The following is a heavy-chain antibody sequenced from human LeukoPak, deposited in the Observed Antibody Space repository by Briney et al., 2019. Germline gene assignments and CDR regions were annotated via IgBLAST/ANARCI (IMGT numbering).Heavy chain of an antibody. CDR2: ISAYNGNT. Sequence: EASVKVSCKASGYTFTSYAMNWVRQAPGQGLEWMGWISAYNGNTNYAQKLQGRVTMTTDTSTSTAYMELRSLRSDDTAVYYCARAVNYCSGGSCYYYYYYMDVWGKGTTVTISS. J-gene: IGHJ6*03. V-gene: IGHV1-18*01. CDR3: ARAVNYCSGGSCYYYYYYMDV. D-gene: IGHD2-15*01. CDR1: GYTFTSYA.